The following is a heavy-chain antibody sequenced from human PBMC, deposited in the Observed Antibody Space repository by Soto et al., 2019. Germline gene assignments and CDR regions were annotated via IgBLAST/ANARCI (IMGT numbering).Heavy chain of an antibody. CDR1: GGTFSNYV. J-gene: IGHJ6*02. CDR3: ARGRGYSGDDHYYYFDMDV. CDR2: IIPISGAA. Sequence: QVQLVQSGAEVKKPGSSVKVSCKASGGTFSNYVVNWVRQAPGQGLEWMGRIIPISGAANYAQKFQGRVTISVDESTSTAYMELSSLRSEDTAVYYCARGRGYSGDDHYYYFDMDVWGQGTTVTVSS. D-gene: IGHD5-12*01. V-gene: IGHV1-69*18.